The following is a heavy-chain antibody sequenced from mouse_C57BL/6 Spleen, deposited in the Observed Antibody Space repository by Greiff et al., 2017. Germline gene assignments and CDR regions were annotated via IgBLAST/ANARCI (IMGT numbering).Heavy chain of an antibody. J-gene: IGHJ4*01. Sequence: EVQVVESEAGLVQPGSSMKLSCTASGFTFSDYYMPWVRQVPEQGLEWVANINYDGSSTYYLDYFKSRFILSRDNAKNILYLQLSSVKSEDTATDYCEREGNWDAMDDWGQGTSVTVSS. V-gene: IGHV5-16*01. CDR3: EREGNWDAMDD. CDR1: GFTFSDYY. CDR2: INYDGSST. D-gene: IGHD4-1*01.